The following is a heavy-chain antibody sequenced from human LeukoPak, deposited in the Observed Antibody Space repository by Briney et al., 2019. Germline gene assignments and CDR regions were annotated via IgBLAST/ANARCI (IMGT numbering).Heavy chain of an antibody. D-gene: IGHD2/OR15-2a*01. CDR3: TKECPKTKIVRYFDWFDS. Sequence: PGGSLRLSCIASGFTFTNYAMNWVRQAPGRGLEWVASFGSTYGITNYAASVKGRFSISRDRSKNTLYLQMNSLRVDDTAVYYCTKECPKTKIVRYFDWFDSWGQGTLVTVSS. CDR2: FGSTYGIT. CDR1: GFTFTNYA. J-gene: IGHJ5*01. V-gene: IGHV3-23*01.